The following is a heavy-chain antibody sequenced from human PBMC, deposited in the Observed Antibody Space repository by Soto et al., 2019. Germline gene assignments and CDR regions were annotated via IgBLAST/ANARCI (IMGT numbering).Heavy chain of an antibody. J-gene: IGHJ6*03. CDR1: GDSVSSNSAG. D-gene: IGHD5-12*01. CDR2: TYYKSKWFN. Sequence: QVQLQLSGPGLMKPSQTLSLTCAISGDSVSSNSAGWNWVRQTPSRGLEWLGRTYYKSKWFNNYAVSVKSRITINPATSQNQFSLQLDSVTPEDTAVYYCARGSWDDVSGHYYMDVWGKGTTVTVSS. CDR3: ARGSWDDVSGHYYMDV. V-gene: IGHV6-1*01.